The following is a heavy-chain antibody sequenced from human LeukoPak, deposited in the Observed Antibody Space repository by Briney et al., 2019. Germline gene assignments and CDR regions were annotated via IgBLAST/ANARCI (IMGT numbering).Heavy chain of an antibody. D-gene: IGHD4-17*01. CDR3: ARDSSLDYGDYGPFDY. CDR2: ISGSGGNT. CDR1: GFTFSSYA. V-gene: IGHV3-23*01. J-gene: IGHJ4*02. Sequence: GGSLRLSCAASGFTFSSYAMSWVRQAPGKGLEWVSVISGSGGNTYYADSVKGRFTISRDNSKNTLYLQMNSLRAEDTAVYYCARDSSLDYGDYGPFDYWGQGTLVTVSS.